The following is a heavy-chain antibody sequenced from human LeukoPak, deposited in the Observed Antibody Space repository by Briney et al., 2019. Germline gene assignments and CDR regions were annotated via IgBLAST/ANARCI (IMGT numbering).Heavy chain of an antibody. D-gene: IGHD6-6*01. CDR1: GFTFSSYG. CDR2: IRYDGSNK. J-gene: IGHJ4*02. CDR3: ARAVRQLVGRYFDY. Sequence: GGSLRLSCAASGFTFSSYGMHWVRQAPGKGLEWVAFIRYDGSNKYYADSVKGRFTISRDNSKNTLYLQMNSLRAEDTAVYYCARAVRQLVGRYFDYWGQGTLVTVSS. V-gene: IGHV3-30*02.